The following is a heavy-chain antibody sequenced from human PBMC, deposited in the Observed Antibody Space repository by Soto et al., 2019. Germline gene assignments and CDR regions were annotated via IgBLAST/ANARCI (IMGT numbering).Heavy chain of an antibody. J-gene: IGHJ4*02. CDR1: GFTFSRYS. CDR2: ISSTTNYI. Sequence: GGSLRLSCAASGFTFSRYSMNWVRQAPGKGLEWVSSISSTTNYIYYGDSMKGRFTIPRDNAKNSLYLEMNSLRAEDTAVYYCARESEDLTSNFDYWGQGTLVTVSS. CDR3: ARESEDLTSNFDY. V-gene: IGHV3-21*06.